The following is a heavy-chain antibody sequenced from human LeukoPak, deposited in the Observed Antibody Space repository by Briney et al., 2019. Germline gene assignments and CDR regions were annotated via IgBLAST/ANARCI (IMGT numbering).Heavy chain of an antibody. V-gene: IGHV1-2*02. D-gene: IGHD6-19*01. CDR2: INPNSGGT. CDR3: ARDSTRVAVAGSRALGY. CDR1: GYTFTSYG. Sequence: ASVKVSCKASGYTFTSYGISWVRQAPGQGLEWMGWINPNSGGTNYAQKFQGRVTMTRDTSISTAYMELSRLRSDDTAVYYCARDSTRVAVAGSRALGYWGQGTLVTVSS. J-gene: IGHJ4*02.